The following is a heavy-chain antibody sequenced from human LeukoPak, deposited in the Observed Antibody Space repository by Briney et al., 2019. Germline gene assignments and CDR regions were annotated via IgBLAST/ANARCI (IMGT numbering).Heavy chain of an antibody. CDR1: GYTFTGYY. Sequence: ASVKVSCKASGYTFTGYYMHWVRQAPGQGLEWMGWINPNSGGTSYAQKFQGWVTMTRDTSISTAYMELSRLRSDDTAVCYCAREDMSGYYMGTIDYWGQGTLVTVSS. D-gene: IGHD3-3*01. CDR2: INPNSGGT. J-gene: IGHJ4*02. V-gene: IGHV1-2*04. CDR3: AREDMSGYYMGTIDY.